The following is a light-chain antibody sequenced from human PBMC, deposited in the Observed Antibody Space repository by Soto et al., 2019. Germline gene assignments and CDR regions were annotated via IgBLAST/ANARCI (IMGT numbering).Light chain of an antibody. V-gene: IGKV1-5*01. J-gene: IGKJ5*01. Sequence: DIQMTESPSTLSASVGDRVTITCRASQSISSWLSWYQQKPGKAPKLLIYAASTLQSGVPSRFSGSGSGTDFTLSISSLQPEDFATYFCQQVDSYPITFGQGTRLEIK. CDR2: AAS. CDR3: QQVDSYPIT. CDR1: QSISSW.